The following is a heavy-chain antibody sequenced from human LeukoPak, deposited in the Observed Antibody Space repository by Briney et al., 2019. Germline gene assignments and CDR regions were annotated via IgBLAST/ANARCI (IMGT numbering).Heavy chain of an antibody. CDR3: AKSLGNWNDGGTDY. Sequence: GGSLRLSCAASGFSFNNYAMTWVRQAPGKGLEWVSAISGSGGSTYYADSVKGRFTISRDNSKSTLYLQMNSLRAEDTAVYYCAKSLGNWNDGGTDYWGQGTLVTVSS. V-gene: IGHV3-23*01. CDR2: ISGSGGST. J-gene: IGHJ4*02. CDR1: GFSFNNYA. D-gene: IGHD1-1*01.